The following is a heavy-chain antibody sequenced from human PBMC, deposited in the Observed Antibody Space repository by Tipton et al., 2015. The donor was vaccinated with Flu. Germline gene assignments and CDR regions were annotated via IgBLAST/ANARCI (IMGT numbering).Heavy chain of an antibody. CDR2: VNRDRSSI. D-gene: IGHD3-22*01. V-gene: IGHV3-74*01. Sequence: SLRLSCAASGFTFRSYGMHWVRQGPGKGLVWVSHVNRDRSSITYADSVKGRFTISRDTSRNTLYLQMNNLRAEATAVYYCARDSLVIPLDYWGQGTPVTVSS. J-gene: IGHJ4*02. CDR1: GFTFRSYG. CDR3: ARDSLVIPLDY.